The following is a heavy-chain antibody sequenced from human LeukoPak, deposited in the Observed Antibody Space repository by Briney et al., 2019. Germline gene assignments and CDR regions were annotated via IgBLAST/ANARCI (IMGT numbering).Heavy chain of an antibody. J-gene: IGHJ6*02. CDR2: IKHDGSEK. CDR1: GFTFRIYW. CDR3: ARDYFYPMDV. Sequence: PGGSLRLSCEASGFTFRIYWMSWVRQAPGKGLEWVANIKHDGSEKYYVDSVKGRFTISRDNAENSLYLQMNSLRAEDTAVYYCARDYFYPMDVWGQGTTVTVSS. V-gene: IGHV3-7*04.